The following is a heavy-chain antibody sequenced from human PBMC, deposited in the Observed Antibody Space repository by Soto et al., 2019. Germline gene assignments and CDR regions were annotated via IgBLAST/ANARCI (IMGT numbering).Heavy chain of an antibody. Sequence: ASVKVSCKASGYTFTSYAMHWVRQAPGQRLEWMGWINAGNGNTKYSQKLQGRVTITRDTSASTAYMELSSLRSEDTAVYYCARAPNYDILTGYFDFDYWGQGTLVTVSS. CDR2: INAGNGNT. CDR1: GYTFTSYA. CDR3: ARAPNYDILTGYFDFDY. D-gene: IGHD3-9*01. J-gene: IGHJ4*02. V-gene: IGHV1-3*01.